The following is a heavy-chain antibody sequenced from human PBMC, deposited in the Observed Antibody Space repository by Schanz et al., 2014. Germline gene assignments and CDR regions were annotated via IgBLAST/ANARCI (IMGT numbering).Heavy chain of an antibody. CDR1: GFSFSDYY. J-gene: IGHJ2*01. V-gene: IGHV3-11*03. CDR3: ARNRGSVGENSYFDL. Sequence: QVHLLESGGGLVEPGGSLRLSCAASGFSFSDYYMSWIRQAPGKGLEWISFINTGSNYINYADSVKGRVTISRDNAKSSLFLQLNSLRADDTAVYYCARNRGSVGENSYFDLWGRGTLVTVSS. CDR2: INTGSNYI. D-gene: IGHD1-26*01.